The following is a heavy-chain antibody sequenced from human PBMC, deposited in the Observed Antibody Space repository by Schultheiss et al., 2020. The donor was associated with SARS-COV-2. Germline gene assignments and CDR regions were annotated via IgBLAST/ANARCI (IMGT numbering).Heavy chain of an antibody. J-gene: IGHJ6*02. D-gene: IGHD3-16*02. CDR1: GFTFSSYA. Sequence: GESLKISCAASGFTFSSYAMSWVRQAPGKGLEWVSAISGSGGSTYYADSVKGRFTISRDNSKNTLYLQMNSLRAEDTAVYYCAFGGYDYVWGSYRSSYYYYGMDVWGQGTTVTVSS. V-gene: IGHV3-23*01. CDR2: ISGSGGST. CDR3: AFGGYDYVWGSYRSSYYYYGMDV.